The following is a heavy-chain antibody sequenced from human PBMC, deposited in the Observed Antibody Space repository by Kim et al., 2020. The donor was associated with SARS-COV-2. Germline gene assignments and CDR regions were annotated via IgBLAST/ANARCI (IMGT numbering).Heavy chain of an antibody. Sequence: SETLSLTCTVSGGSISSYYWSWIRPPPGKGLEWIGYIYYSGSTNYNPSLKSRVTISVDTSKNQFSLKLSSVTAADTAVYYCARTSRYGDDAYWGQGTLVTVSS. V-gene: IGHV4-59*01. CDR2: IYYSGST. CDR1: GGSISSYY. D-gene: IGHD4-17*01. CDR3: ARTSRYGDDAY. J-gene: IGHJ4*02.